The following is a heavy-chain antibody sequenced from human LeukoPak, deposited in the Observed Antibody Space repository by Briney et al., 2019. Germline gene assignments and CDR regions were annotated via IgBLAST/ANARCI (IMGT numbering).Heavy chain of an antibody. CDR1: GGSFSGYY. D-gene: IGHD4-17*01. Sequence: SETLSLTCAVYGGSFSGYYWSWIRQPPGKGLEWIGEVNHSGSTNYNPSLKSRVTVSVDTSKNQFSLKLSPVTAADTAVYYCAKGYGSLTPHYWGQGTLVTVSS. V-gene: IGHV4-34*01. CDR3: AKGYGSLTPHY. CDR2: VNHSGST. J-gene: IGHJ4*02.